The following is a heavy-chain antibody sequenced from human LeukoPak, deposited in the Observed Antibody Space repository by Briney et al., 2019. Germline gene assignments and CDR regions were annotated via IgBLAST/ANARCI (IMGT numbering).Heavy chain of an antibody. CDR2: ISGSGGST. D-gene: IGHD6-13*01. J-gene: IGHJ3*02. CDR3: AKDYSSSWYGRAFDI. CDR1: GFTFSSYA. Sequence: GGSLRLSCATSGFTFSSYAMSWVRQAPGKGLEWVSAISGSGGSTYYADSVKGRFTISRDNSKNTLYLQMNSLRAEDTAVYYCAKDYSSSWYGRAFDIWGQGTMVTVSS. V-gene: IGHV3-23*01.